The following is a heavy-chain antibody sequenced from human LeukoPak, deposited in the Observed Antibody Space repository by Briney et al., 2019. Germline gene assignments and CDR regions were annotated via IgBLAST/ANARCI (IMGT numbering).Heavy chain of an antibody. CDR2: IKQDGSEK. Sequence: GGSLRLSCAASGFTFSSYWMSWVRQAPGKGLEWVANIKQDGSEKYYVDSVKGRFTISRDNAKNSLYLQMNSLKTEDTAVYYCTRRAWSGWDRYYFDYWGQGTLVTVSS. V-gene: IGHV3-7*03. D-gene: IGHD3-3*01. CDR1: GFTFSSYW. CDR3: TRRAWSGWDRYYFDY. J-gene: IGHJ4*02.